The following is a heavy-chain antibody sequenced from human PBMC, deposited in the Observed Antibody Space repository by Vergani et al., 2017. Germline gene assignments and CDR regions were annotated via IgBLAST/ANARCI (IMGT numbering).Heavy chain of an antibody. CDR3: AAPRPQGYCSGGSCYSDDAFDI. Sequence: QMQLVQSGPEVKKPGTSVKVSCKASGFTFTSSAMQWVRQARGQRLEWIGWIVVGGGNTNYAQKFQERVPITRDMSTSTAYMELSSLRSEDTAVYYCAAPRPQGYCSGGSCYSDDAFDIWGQGTMVTVSS. CDR2: IVVGGGNT. CDR1: GFTFTSSA. V-gene: IGHV1-58*02. D-gene: IGHD2-15*01. J-gene: IGHJ3*02.